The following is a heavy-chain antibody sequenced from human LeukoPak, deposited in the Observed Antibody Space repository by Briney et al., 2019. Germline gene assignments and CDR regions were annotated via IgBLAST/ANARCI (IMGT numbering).Heavy chain of an antibody. D-gene: IGHD3-22*01. V-gene: IGHV4-30-4*01. Sequence: SQTLSLTCTVSGGSINSRAHYWSWIPQPPGKGLEWIGYIYYSGSTYYNPSLKSRVTISVDTSKNQFSLKLRSVTAADTAVFYCARSDAPYYEGEVYFDYWGQGTLVTVSS. CDR3: ARSDAPYYEGEVYFDY. J-gene: IGHJ4*02. CDR2: IYYSGST. CDR1: GGSINSRAHY.